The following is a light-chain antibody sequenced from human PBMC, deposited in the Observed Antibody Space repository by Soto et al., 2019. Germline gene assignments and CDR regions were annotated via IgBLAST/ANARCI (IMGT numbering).Light chain of an antibody. CDR3: QQLNSYPVT. J-gene: IGKJ5*01. CDR2: SAS. Sequence: IQLTQSPSSLSASVGDRVTITCRASQGISSDLAWYQQEPGKAPKLLIYSASTLQNVVPSRFSGSGSGTDFTLTISGVQPEDFATYYCQQLNSYPVTCRQVTRLEIK. V-gene: IGKV1-9*01. CDR1: QGISSD.